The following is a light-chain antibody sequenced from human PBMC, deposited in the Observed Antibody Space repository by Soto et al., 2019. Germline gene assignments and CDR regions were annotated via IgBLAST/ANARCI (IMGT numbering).Light chain of an antibody. J-gene: IGKJ4*01. V-gene: IGKV1-39*01. Sequence: DIQMTQSPSTLPASVGDRVTITCQASQGITTHINWFQQKAGKAPNLLISAASSLQSGVPSRFSGSGSGRDFTLTITSLQPDDSATYYCQQSYTTPLTFGGGTKVDIK. CDR2: AAS. CDR3: QQSYTTPLT. CDR1: QGITTH.